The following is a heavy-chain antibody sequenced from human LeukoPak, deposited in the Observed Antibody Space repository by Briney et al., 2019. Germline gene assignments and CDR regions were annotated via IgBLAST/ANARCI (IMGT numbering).Heavy chain of an antibody. Sequence: PSETLSLTCTVSGGSISTYYWSWIRQPPGKGLEWIGYSYYSGSTTPHPSLKSRVTISVDTSTNQFSLRLRSVTAADTAVYYCARHGGSGSFDYWGQGTLVTVSS. V-gene: IGHV4-59*08. CDR2: SYYSGST. J-gene: IGHJ4*02. D-gene: IGHD3-3*01. CDR1: GGSISTYY. CDR3: ARHGGSGSFDY.